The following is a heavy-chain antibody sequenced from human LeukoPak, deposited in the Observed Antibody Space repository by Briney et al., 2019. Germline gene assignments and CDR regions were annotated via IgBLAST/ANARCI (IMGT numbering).Heavy chain of an antibody. Sequence: SVKVSCKASGGTFSSYAISWVRQAPGQVLEWMGRIIPILGIANYAQKFQGRVTITADKSTSTAYMELSSLRSEDTAVYYCERDHHLDYWGQGTLVTVSS. CDR2: IIPILGIA. V-gene: IGHV1-69*04. J-gene: IGHJ4*02. CDR3: ERDHHLDY. CDR1: GGTFSSYA.